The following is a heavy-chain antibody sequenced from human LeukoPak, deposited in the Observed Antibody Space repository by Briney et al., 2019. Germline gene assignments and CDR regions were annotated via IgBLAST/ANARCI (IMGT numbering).Heavy chain of an antibody. Sequence: PGRSLRLSCTASGFTFGDYALNWVRQAPGKGLEWVGFIRSKAYGATPEYAASVKGRFTISRDDSKSIAYLQMNSLETEDTAVYYCTRSYIGHDHFDCWGQGTLVTVSS. J-gene: IGHJ4*02. CDR2: IRSKAYGATP. D-gene: IGHD5-12*01. CDR3: TRSYIGHDHFDC. V-gene: IGHV3-49*04. CDR1: GFTFGDYA.